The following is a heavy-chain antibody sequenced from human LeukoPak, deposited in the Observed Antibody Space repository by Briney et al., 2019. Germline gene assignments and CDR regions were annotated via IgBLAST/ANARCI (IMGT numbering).Heavy chain of an antibody. Sequence: PGRSLRLSCAASGFTFSSYGMHWVRQAPGKGLEWVAVISYDGSNTYYADSVKGRFTISRDNSKNTLYLQMNSLRAEDTAVYYCARVTITIFGAIDDGGQGALVTVSA. V-gene: IGHV3-30-3*01. CDR2: ISYDGSNT. CDR1: GFTFSSYG. D-gene: IGHD3-3*01. J-gene: IGHJ4*02. CDR3: ARVTITIFGAIDD.